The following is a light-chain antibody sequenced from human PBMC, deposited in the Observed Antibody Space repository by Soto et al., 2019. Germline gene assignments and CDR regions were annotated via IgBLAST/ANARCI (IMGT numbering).Light chain of an antibody. J-gene: IGLJ2*01. V-gene: IGLV1-40*01. Sequence: QSVLTQPASVSGAPGQWVTISCTGTSSNIGAGYDVHWYQQLPGTAPKLLIYGNSNRPSGVPDRFSGSKSGTSASLAITGLEAEDEADYYCQSYDSSLSASVVFGGGTKLTVL. CDR3: QSYDSSLSASVV. CDR1: SSNIGAGYD. CDR2: GNS.